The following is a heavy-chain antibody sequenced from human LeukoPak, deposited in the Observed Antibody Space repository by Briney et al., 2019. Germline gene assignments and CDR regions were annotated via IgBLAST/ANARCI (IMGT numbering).Heavy chain of an antibody. CDR1: GGSLSSSSNY. CDR2: IYYSGSI. V-gene: IGHV4-39*01. Sequence: SETLSLTCTVSGGSLSSSSNYWGWIRQPPGKGLEWIGSIYYSGSIYYNPSLKSRVTVFVDTSRNLFSLKLSSVTAADTAVYYCARAMYGPRRYFDYWGQGTLVTVSS. J-gene: IGHJ4*02. CDR3: ARAMYGPRRYFDY. D-gene: IGHD2-8*01.